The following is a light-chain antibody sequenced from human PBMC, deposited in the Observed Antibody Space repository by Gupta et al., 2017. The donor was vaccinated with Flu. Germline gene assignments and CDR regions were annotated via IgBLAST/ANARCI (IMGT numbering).Light chain of an antibody. CDR1: QNINTY. V-gene: IGKV1-39*01. CDR3: QQSYSAPLT. CDR2: STF. Sequence: IHMTQSPSSLSASVGDRVTITCRASQNINTYLNWYQQKPGRAPKLLIFSTFDLQSGVPSRFSGSASGTDFTLTISSLQPEDSATYYCQQSYSAPLTFGGGSKVEIK. J-gene: IGKJ4*01.